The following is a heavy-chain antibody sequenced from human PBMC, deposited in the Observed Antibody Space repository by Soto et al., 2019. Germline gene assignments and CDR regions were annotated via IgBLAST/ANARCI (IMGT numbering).Heavy chain of an antibody. CDR1: GYTLTELS. Sequence: QVQLVQSGAEVKKPGASVKVSCKVSGYTLTELSMHWVRQAPGKGLEWMGGFDPEDGETIYAQKFQGRVTMTEDTSTDTAYMELSSLRSEDTAVYYCATFPPGYSSSWGAFDIWGQGTMVTVSS. CDR3: ATFPPGYSSSWGAFDI. D-gene: IGHD6-6*01. V-gene: IGHV1-24*01. CDR2: FDPEDGET. J-gene: IGHJ3*02.